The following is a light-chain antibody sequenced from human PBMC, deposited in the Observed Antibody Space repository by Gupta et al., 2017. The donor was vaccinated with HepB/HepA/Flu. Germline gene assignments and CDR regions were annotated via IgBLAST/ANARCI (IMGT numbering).Light chain of an antibody. J-gene: IGLJ2*01. CDR2: AVT. V-gene: IGLV2-14*03. Sequence: QSALTQPASVSGSPGQSIPISCTGTSSDVSWYQQHPGKAPKLMIYAVTLRPPRVSHRFSGSKSGDTASLTISELQTEDEAYYYCSSFTSSSTLAVFGGGTKVTVL. CDR3: SSFTSSSTLAV. CDR1: SSDV.